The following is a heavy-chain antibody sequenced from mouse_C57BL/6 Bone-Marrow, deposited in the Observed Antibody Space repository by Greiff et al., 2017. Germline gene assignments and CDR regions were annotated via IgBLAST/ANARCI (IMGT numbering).Heavy chain of an antibody. Sequence: QVQLQQPGAELVKPGASVKLSCKASGYTFTSYWMHWVKQRPGQGLEWIGMIHPNSGSTNYNEKFKSKATLTVDKSSSTAYMQLSRLAAEDSSVYDRATKCHLLRCFDVWVRGTTATVTS. J-gene: IGHJ1*03. D-gene: IGHD1-1*01. CDR1: GYTFTSYW. CDR3: ATKCHLLRCFDV. CDR2: IHPNSGST. V-gene: IGHV1-64*01.